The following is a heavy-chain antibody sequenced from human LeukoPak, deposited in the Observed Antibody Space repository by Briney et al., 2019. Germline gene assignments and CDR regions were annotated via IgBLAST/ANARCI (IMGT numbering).Heavy chain of an antibody. CDR3: ARHGAETWELPTGAQFDY. CDR2: IYPGDSDT. V-gene: IGHV5-51*01. Sequence: GESLKISCKGSGYSFTSYWIGWVRQMPGKGLEWMGIIYPGDSDTRYSPSFQGQVTISADKSISTAYLQWSSLKASDTAMYYCARHGAETWELPTGAQFDYWGQGTLVTVSS. J-gene: IGHJ4*02. D-gene: IGHD1-26*01. CDR1: GYSFTSYW.